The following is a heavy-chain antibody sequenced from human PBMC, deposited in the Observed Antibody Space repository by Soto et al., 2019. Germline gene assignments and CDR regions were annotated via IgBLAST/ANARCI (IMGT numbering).Heavy chain of an antibody. CDR2: ISGSGGST. Sequence: EVQLLESVGGLVQPGGSLRLSCAASGFTFSSYAMSWVRQAPGKGLEWVSAISGSGGSTYYADSVKGRFTISRDNSKNTLYLQMNSLRAEDTAVYYCAKDLAGYSYGLRTNYFDYWGQGTLVTVSS. CDR3: AKDLAGYSYGLRTNYFDY. V-gene: IGHV3-23*01. CDR1: GFTFSSYA. D-gene: IGHD5-18*01. J-gene: IGHJ4*02.